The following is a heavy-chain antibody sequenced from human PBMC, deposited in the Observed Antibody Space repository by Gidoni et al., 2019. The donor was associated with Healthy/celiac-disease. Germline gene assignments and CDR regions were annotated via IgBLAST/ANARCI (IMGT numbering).Heavy chain of an antibody. V-gene: IGHV4-39*01. CDR3: ARSNYYDSSGYYYADAFDI. CDR2: IYYSGST. Sequence: QLQLQESGPGLVKPSETLSLTCTVSGGSISSSSYYWGWIRQPPGKGLEWIGSIYYSGSTYYNPSLKSRVTISVDTSKNQFSLKLSSVTAADTAVYYCARSNYYDSSGYYYADAFDIWGQGTMVTVSS. CDR1: GGSISSSSYY. J-gene: IGHJ3*02. D-gene: IGHD3-22*01.